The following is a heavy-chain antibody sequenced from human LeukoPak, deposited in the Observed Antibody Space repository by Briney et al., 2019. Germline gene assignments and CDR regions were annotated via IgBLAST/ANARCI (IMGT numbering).Heavy chain of an antibody. CDR2: IIPIFGPA. CDR3: AADPHSDFWTGYYWDS. Sequence: EASVKVSCKASGGTLNNYGISWLRQAPGQGLEWMGRIIPIFGPALYAPQFKGRVTITADTSTSTAYVEVTSLISEDTAVYFCAADPHSDFWTGYYWDSWGQGTLVTVSS. V-gene: IGHV1-69*06. D-gene: IGHD3/OR15-3a*01. CDR1: GGTLNNYG. J-gene: IGHJ4*02.